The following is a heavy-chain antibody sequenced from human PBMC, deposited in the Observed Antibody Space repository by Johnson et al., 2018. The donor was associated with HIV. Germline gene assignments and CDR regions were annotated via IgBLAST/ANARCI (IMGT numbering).Heavy chain of an antibody. Sequence: MLLVESGGGLIQPGGSLRLSCKASGFSISSNYMSWVRQPPGKGLEWVSVFYSGSNTYYADSVKCLLTISRDNSKNTLYLQMNSLRAEDTAVYYCAKCRDYDAGGCSEAFDLWGQGTMVTVSS. J-gene: IGHJ3*01. CDR1: GFSISSNY. CDR3: AKCRDYDAGGCSEAFDL. V-gene: IGHV3-53*01. CDR2: FYSGSNT. D-gene: IGHD4/OR15-4a*01.